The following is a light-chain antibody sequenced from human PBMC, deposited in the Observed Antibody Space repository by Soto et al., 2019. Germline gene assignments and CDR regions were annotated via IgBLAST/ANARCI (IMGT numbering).Light chain of an antibody. J-gene: IGLJ2*01. Sequence: SALTQPASVSGSPGQSITISCTGTSSDVGNYNYVSWYQLHPGKAPKLMIYEVSNRPSGVSNRFSGSKSGNTASLTISGLQAEDEADYYCSSYSITSTPVIFGGGTKLTVL. CDR2: EVS. CDR3: SSYSITSTPVI. CDR1: SSDVGNYNY. V-gene: IGLV2-14*01.